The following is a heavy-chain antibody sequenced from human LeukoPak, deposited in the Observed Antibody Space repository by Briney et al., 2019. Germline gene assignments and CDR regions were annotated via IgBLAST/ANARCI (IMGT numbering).Heavy chain of an antibody. D-gene: IGHD2-8*02. V-gene: IGHV3-30*03. J-gene: IGHJ4*02. CDR2: ISYDGSNK. CDR3: ARGGGTGNKYYFDY. Sequence: PGGSLRLSCAASGFTFSSYGMHWVRQAPGKGLEGVAVISYDGSNKYYADSVKGRFTISRDNSKNTLYLQMNSLRAEDTAVYYCARGGGTGNKYYFDYWGQGTLVTVSS. CDR1: GFTFSSYG.